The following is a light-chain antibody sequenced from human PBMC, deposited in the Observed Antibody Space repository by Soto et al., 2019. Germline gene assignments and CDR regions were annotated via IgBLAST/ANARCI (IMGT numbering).Light chain of an antibody. CDR2: DVS. CDR3: SSYTTSSAPFV. V-gene: IGLV2-11*01. Sequence: QSALTQPRSVSGSPGQSVTISCTGTDSNVGTYNYVSWYRQHPGKAPKLMIYDVSKRPSGVPDRFSGSKSGNTASLIISGLQAEDEAEYYCSSYTTSSAPFVFGTGTKLTVL. CDR1: DSNVGTYNY. J-gene: IGLJ1*01.